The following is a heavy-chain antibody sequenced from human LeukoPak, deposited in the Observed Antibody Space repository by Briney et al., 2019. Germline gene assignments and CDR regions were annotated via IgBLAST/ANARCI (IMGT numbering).Heavy chain of an antibody. Sequence: SETLSLTCAVYGGSFSGYYWSWIRQPPGKGLEWIGEINHSGSTNYNPSLKSRVTISVDTSKNQFSLKLSSVTAADTAVYYCARGLSGRSGIPFDYWGQGTLVTVSS. CDR2: INHSGST. V-gene: IGHV4-34*01. J-gene: IGHJ4*02. CDR1: GGSFSGYY. CDR3: ARGLSGRSGIPFDY. D-gene: IGHD3-10*01.